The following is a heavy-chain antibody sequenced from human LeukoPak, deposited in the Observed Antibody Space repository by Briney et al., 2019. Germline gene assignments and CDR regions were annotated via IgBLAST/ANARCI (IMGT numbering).Heavy chain of an antibody. Sequence: SETLSLTCTVSGGSISSYYWSWIRQPPGKGLEWIGYIYYSGSTNYNPSLKSRVTISVDTSKNQFPLKLSSVTAADTAVYYCARAPRGQLLSPFDYWGQGTLVTVSS. D-gene: IGHD1-26*01. J-gene: IGHJ4*02. CDR1: GGSISSYY. V-gene: IGHV4-59*01. CDR2: IYYSGST. CDR3: ARAPRGQLLSPFDY.